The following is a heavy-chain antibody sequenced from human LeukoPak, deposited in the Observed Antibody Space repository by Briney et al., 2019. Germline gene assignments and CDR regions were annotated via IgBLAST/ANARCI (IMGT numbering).Heavy chain of an antibody. CDR2: IYWDDDK. V-gene: IGHV2-5*02. D-gene: IGHD5-24*01. CDR3: AHRTPVDGIPAIWSAP. J-gene: IGHJ5*02. CDR1: GFSLSTSGVG. Sequence: SGPTLVNPTQTLTLTCTFSGFSLSTSGVGVGLIRQPPGRDLECLEFIYWDDDKPYSPSLKSRLPITKETSKTQVVLKMTNMDSVEPLTYTCAHRTPVDGIPAIWSAPWGQGTLVTASS.